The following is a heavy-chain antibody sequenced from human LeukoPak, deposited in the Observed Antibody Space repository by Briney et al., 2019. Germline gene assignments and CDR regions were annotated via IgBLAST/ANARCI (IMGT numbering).Heavy chain of an antibody. D-gene: IGHD6-13*01. V-gene: IGHV4-59*01. Sequence: SETLSLTCTVSGGSISRNYWNWIRQPPGKGLEWIGNIYYSETTNYNPSLKSRVSISVDTSKNLLSLKLSSVTAADTAVYYCARLVAAAGMLLDYWGQGTLVTVSS. CDR1: GGSISRNY. J-gene: IGHJ4*02. CDR2: IYYSETT. CDR3: ARLVAAAGMLLDY.